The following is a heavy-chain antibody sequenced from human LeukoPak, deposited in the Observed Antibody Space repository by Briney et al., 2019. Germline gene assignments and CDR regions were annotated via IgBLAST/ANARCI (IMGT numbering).Heavy chain of an antibody. V-gene: IGHV3-23*01. CDR2: ISPSGGGT. CDR1: GFTFRNHG. J-gene: IGHJ5*02. Sequence: GGSLRLSCAAPGFTFRNHGMNWVRQAPGKGLEWVSGISPSGGGTYYADSVKGRLTISRDGSKNTLYLQMNSLRAEDTAVYYCAKDRHFDWLLPADNWFDPWGQGTLVTVSS. D-gene: IGHD3-9*01. CDR3: AKDRHFDWLLPADNWFDP.